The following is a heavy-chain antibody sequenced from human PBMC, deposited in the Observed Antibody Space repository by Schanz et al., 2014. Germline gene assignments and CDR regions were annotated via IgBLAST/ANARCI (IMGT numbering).Heavy chain of an antibody. CDR2: INGYNGHT. Sequence: QVQLVQSGAEVKKPGASVKVSCKASGYTFGSYGITWVRQAPGQGLEWMGWINGYNGHTLYAQKFQGRVTMTTDTSTSTSYMELTSLRSEDTAVYYCARDGVDAAAGGNYWGQGTLVTVSS. V-gene: IGHV1-18*01. CDR3: ARDGVDAAAGGNY. CDR1: GYTFGSYG. J-gene: IGHJ4*02. D-gene: IGHD6-13*01.